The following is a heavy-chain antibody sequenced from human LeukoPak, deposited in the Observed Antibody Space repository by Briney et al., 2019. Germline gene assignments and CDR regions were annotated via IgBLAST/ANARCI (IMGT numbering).Heavy chain of an antibody. D-gene: IGHD1-1*01. J-gene: IGHJ4*02. V-gene: IGHV4-4*07. Sequence: KPSETLSLTCTVSGASITNYYWSWIRQSAGKGLEWIGRIYPSGGTHSNPSLKSRVTMSLDTSKNQFSLGLSSVTAADTAVYYCARVRPNWNDGTFDYWGQGTLVTVSS. CDR1: GASITNYY. CDR2: IYPSGGT. CDR3: ARVRPNWNDGTFDY.